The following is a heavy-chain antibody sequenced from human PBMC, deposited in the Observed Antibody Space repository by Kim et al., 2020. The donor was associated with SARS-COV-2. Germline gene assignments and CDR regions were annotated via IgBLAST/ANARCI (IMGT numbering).Heavy chain of an antibody. D-gene: IGHD2-2*01. Sequence: GGSLRLSCAASGFTFSSYGMHWVRQAPGKGLEWVAVIWYDGSNKYYADSVKGRFTISRDNSKNTLYLQMNSLRAEDMAVYYCAKDFLRYCSSTSCYPIDYWGQGTLVTVSS. CDR3: AKDFLRYCSSTSCYPIDY. V-gene: IGHV3-33*06. CDR1: GFTFSSYG. J-gene: IGHJ4*02. CDR2: IWYDGSNK.